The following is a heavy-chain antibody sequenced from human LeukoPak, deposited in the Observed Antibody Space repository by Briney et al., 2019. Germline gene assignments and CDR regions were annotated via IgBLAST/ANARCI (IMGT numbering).Heavy chain of an antibody. D-gene: IGHD4-17*01. V-gene: IGHV3-74*01. CDR3: ARDLGTVTTLDY. Sequence: GRSLRLSCAASGFTFSGYCMHWVRQAPGKGLVWVSRINSEGSSTSYADSVKGRFTSSRDNAKNTLYLQMNSLRAEDTAVYYCARDLGTVTTLDYWGQGTLVTV. CDR1: GFTFSGYC. J-gene: IGHJ4*02. CDR2: INSEGSST.